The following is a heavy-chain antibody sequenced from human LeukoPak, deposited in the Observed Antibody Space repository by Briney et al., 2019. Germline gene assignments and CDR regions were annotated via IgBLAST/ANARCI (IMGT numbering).Heavy chain of an antibody. CDR1: GFTFTTYA. CDR3: ARGLILY. J-gene: IGHJ4*02. Sequence: GGSLRLSCAASGFTFTTYAMSWVRQAPGKGLEWVSGISGSGVSTDYADSVKGRFTISRDNAKNSLYLQMNSLRAEDTAVYYCARGLILYWGQGTLVTVSS. V-gene: IGHV3-23*01. CDR2: ISGSGVST. D-gene: IGHD2-21*01.